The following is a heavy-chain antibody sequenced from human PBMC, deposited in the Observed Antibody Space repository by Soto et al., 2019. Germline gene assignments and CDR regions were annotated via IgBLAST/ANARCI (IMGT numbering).Heavy chain of an antibody. J-gene: IGHJ4*02. V-gene: IGHV3-33*01. CDR2: IWYDGSNK. D-gene: IGHD3-22*01. CDR3: ARDTYYYDSSGYSH. CDR1: GFTFSSYG. Sequence: LRLSCAESGFTFSSYGMHWVRQAPGKGLEWVAVIWYDGSNKYYADSVKGRFTISRDNSKNTLYLQMNSLRAEDTAVYYCARDTYYYDSSGYSHWGQGTLVTVPQ.